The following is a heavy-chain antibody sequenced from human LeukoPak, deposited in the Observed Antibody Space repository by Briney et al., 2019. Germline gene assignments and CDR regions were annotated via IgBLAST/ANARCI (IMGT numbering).Heavy chain of an antibody. Sequence: ASVKVSCKASGYTFTSYGISWVRQAPGKGLEWMGGFDPEDGEKIYAQKFQGRVTMTEDTSTDTAYMELSILRSEDTAVYYCATDTYDLKDYWGQGTLVTVSS. V-gene: IGHV1-24*01. J-gene: IGHJ4*02. CDR2: FDPEDGEK. CDR1: GYTFTSYG. CDR3: ATDTYDLKDY. D-gene: IGHD3/OR15-3a*01.